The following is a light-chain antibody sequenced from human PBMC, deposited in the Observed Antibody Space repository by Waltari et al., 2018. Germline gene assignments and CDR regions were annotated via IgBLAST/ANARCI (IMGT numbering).Light chain of an antibody. V-gene: IGKV6D-21*02. J-gene: IGKJ1*01. CDR3: HQTSSLPQT. Sequence: EIVLTQSPTCQSVTPKETVTITCRASQNIGNSLHWYQQKPGQSPRLLIKYASQSISGVPSRFSGSGSGTDFALTINSLEAEDAAAYYCHQTSSLPQTFGQGTKVEFK. CDR1: QNIGNS. CDR2: YAS.